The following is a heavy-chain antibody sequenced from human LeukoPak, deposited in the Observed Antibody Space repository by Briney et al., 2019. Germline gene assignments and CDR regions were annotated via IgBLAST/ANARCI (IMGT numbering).Heavy chain of an antibody. Sequence: GGSLRLSCAASGFTFSNAWMSWVRQAPGKGLEWVGRIKSKTDGGTTDYAAPVKGRFTISRDDSKNTLYLQMNSLKTEDTAVYYCTTVAPGSSEAFDIWGQGTMVTVSS. CDR3: TTVAPGSSEAFDI. V-gene: IGHV3-15*01. D-gene: IGHD1-26*01. J-gene: IGHJ3*02. CDR2: IKSKTDGGTT. CDR1: GFTFSNAW.